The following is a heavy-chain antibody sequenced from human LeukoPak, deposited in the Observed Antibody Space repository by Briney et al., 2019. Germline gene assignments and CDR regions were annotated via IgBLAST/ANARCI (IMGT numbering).Heavy chain of an antibody. J-gene: IGHJ4*02. V-gene: IGHV4-61*02. CDR1: GGSISSSSYY. Sequence: SETLSLTCTVSGGSISSSSYYWGWIRQPPGKGLEWIGRIYTSGSTNYNPSLKSRVTISVDTSKNQFSLKLSSVTAADTAVYYCARDNRLLYDYWGQGTLVTVSS. D-gene: IGHD2-21*02. CDR2: IYTSGST. CDR3: ARDNRLLYDY.